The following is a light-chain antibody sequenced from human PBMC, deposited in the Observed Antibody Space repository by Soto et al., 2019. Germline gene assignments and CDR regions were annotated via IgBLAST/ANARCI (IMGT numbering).Light chain of an antibody. J-gene: IGKJ1*01. Sequence: DIVMTQSPGTLSLSLGERATLSCRASQSVSSSYLAWYQQKPGQAPRLLIYGASSRATGIPDRFSGSGSGTDFTLTISGLEPEDFAVYYCQHFGNSLWTFGQGTKVDIK. CDR1: QSVSSSY. CDR3: QHFGNSLWT. V-gene: IGKV3-20*01. CDR2: GAS.